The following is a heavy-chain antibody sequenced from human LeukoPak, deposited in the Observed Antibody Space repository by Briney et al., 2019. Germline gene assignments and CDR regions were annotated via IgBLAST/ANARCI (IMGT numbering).Heavy chain of an antibody. Sequence: GGSLRLSCTASGFTFSSYDMNWVRQAPGKGLEWVSDIGSGGSAHYYEAVKGRFTISRDNSQNTVYLQMNSLRAEDTAVYYCGKTTTGYSSGRNPAWPVDYWGQGTLVTLSS. CDR2: IGSGGSA. J-gene: IGHJ4*02. D-gene: IGHD6-19*01. V-gene: IGHV3-23*01. CDR3: GKTTTGYSSGRNPAWPVDY. CDR1: GFTFSSYD.